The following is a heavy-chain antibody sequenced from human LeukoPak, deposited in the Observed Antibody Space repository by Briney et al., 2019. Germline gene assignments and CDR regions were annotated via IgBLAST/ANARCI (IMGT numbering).Heavy chain of an antibody. D-gene: IGHD5-12*01. CDR3: ARDEWLRSLDY. CDR1: GGSISSGGYY. CDR2: IYYSGST. V-gene: IGHV4-31*03. J-gene: IGHJ4*02. Sequence: PSETLSLTCTVSGGSISSGGYYWSWIRQHPGKGLEWIGYIYYSGSTYYNPSLKSRVTISVDTSKNQFSLKLSSVTAADTAVYYCARDEWLRSLDYWGQGTLVTVSS.